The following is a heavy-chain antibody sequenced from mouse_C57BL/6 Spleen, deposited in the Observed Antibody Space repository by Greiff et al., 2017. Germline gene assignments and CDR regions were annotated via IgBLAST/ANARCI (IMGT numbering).Heavy chain of an antibody. CDR3: TESGNYVGWFAY. D-gene: IGHD2-1*01. Sequence: EVKLMESGAELVRPGASVKLSCTASGFNIKDDYMHWVKQRPEQGLEWIGWIDPENGDTEYASKFQGKATITADTSSNTAYLQLSSLTSEDTAVYSYTESGNYVGWFAYWGQGTLVTVSA. CDR2: IDPENGDT. J-gene: IGHJ3*01. V-gene: IGHV14-4*01. CDR1: GFNIKDDY.